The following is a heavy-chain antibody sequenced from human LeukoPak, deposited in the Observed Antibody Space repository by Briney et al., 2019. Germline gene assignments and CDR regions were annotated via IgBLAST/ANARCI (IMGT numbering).Heavy chain of an antibody. CDR1: GITFSDYY. Sequence: GGSLRLSCAASGITFSDYYMSWIRQAPGKGLEWVSYISRSSSHTNYADSVKGRFTISRDNAKNSLYLQMNSLRAEDTAVYYCASDRGENYDSSGYYDYWGQGTLVTVSS. D-gene: IGHD3-22*01. J-gene: IGHJ4*02. V-gene: IGHV3-11*06. CDR3: ASDRGENYDSSGYYDY. CDR2: ISRSSSHT.